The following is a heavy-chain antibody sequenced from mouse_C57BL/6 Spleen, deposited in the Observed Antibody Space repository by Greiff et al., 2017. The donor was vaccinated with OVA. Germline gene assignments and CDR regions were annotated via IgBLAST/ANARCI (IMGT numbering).Heavy chain of an antibody. CDR3: ARPGGYYGSRYFDG. D-gene: IGHD1-1*01. CDR2: ISDGGSYT. Sequence: EVNVVESGGGLVKPGGSLKLSCAASGFTFSSYAMSWVRQTPEKRLEWVATISDGGSYTYYPDNVKGRFTISRDNATNNLYLQMSHLKSEDTAMYYCARPGGYYGSRYFDGWGTGTPGTVSS. J-gene: IGHJ1*03. CDR1: GFTFSSYA. V-gene: IGHV5-4*03.